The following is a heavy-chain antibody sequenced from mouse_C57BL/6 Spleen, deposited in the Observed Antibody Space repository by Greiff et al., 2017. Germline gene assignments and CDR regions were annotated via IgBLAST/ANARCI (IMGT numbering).Heavy chain of an antibody. Sequence: VHLVESGPGLVQPSQSLSITCTVSGFSLTSYGVHWVRQSPGKGLEWLGVIWSGGSTDYNAAFISRLSISKDNSKSQVFFKMNSLQADDTAIYYCARGSGRGFAYWGQGTLVTVSA. D-gene: IGHD3-1*01. CDR3: ARGSGRGFAY. J-gene: IGHJ3*01. V-gene: IGHV2-2*01. CDR1: GFSLTSYG. CDR2: IWSGGST.